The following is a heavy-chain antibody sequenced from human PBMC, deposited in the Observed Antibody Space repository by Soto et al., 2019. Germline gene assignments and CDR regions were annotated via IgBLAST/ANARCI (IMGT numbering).Heavy chain of an antibody. V-gene: IGHV3-21*01. J-gene: IGHJ5*02. CDR2: ITTTSRYI. CDR3: VRSGTAPMLRHNWFDP. CDR1: GFTFTTYD. D-gene: IGHD1-1*01. Sequence: EVQLVESGGGLVKPGGSLRLSCAASGFTFTTYDMNWVRQAPGKGLEWVSSITTTSRYIYYADSVRGRFTISRDNAKNPLFLQMDSLRAADTAVYYGVRSGTAPMLRHNWFDPWGQETLVTVYS.